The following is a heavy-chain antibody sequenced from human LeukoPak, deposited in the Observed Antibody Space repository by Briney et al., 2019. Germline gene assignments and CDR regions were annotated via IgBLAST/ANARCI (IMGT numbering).Heavy chain of an antibody. CDR1: GGTFISYA. J-gene: IGHJ6*03. Sequence: GASVKVSCKASGGTFISYAISWVRQAPGQGLEWMGGIIPIFGTANYAQKFQGRVTITTDESTSTAYMELSSLRSEDTAVYYCARDRDGYNYVAPYYYYMDVWGKGTTVTVSS. CDR3: ARDRDGYNYVAPYYYYMDV. D-gene: IGHD5-24*01. CDR2: IIPIFGTA. V-gene: IGHV1-69*05.